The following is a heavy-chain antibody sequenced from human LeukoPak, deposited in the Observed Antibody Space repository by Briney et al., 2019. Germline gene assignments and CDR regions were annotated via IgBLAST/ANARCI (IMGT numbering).Heavy chain of an antibody. CDR2: ISAYNGNT. J-gene: IGHJ4*02. D-gene: IGHD3-10*01. V-gene: IGHV1-18*01. CDR3: ARGIWYGSGSPPFDY. CDR1: GYTFTSYG. Sequence: GASVKVSCKASGYTFTSYGISWVRQAPGQGLEWMGWISAYNGNTNYAQKFQGRITMARDTSISTAYMELSRLRSDDTAVYYCARGIWYGSGSPPFDYWGQGTLVTVSS.